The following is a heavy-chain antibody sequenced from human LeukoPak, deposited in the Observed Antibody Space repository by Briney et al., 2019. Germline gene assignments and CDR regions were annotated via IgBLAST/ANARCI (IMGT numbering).Heavy chain of an antibody. D-gene: IGHD6-19*01. CDR2: ISSSSSYI. Sequence: GGSLRRSCAASGFTFSSYSMNWVRQAPGKGLEWVSSISSSSSYIYYADSVKGRFTISRDNAKNSLYLQMNSLRAEDTAVYYCARDRRIAVAGYFDYWGQGTLVTVSS. V-gene: IGHV3-21*01. CDR1: GFTFSSYS. CDR3: ARDRRIAVAGYFDY. J-gene: IGHJ4*02.